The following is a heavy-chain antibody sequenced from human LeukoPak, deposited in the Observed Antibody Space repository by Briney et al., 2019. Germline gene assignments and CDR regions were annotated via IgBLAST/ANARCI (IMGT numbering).Heavy chain of an antibody. J-gene: IGHJ6*03. CDR1: GGTFSTYD. Sequence: GASVKVSCKASGGTFSTYDINWVRQAPGQGLEWMGGITPIFGTTGYAEASLRRVTVTAADPTSSAYVELRSTTSEDTAVYYCAWGDYYTNVWSKGTTLTIP. CDR2: ITPIFGTT. V-gene: IGHV1-69*13. D-gene: IGHD3-16*01. CDR3: AWGDYYTNV.